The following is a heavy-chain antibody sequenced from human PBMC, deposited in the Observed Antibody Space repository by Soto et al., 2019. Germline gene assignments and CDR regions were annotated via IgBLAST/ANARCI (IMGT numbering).Heavy chain of an antibody. D-gene: IGHD3-3*01. CDR3: ARLFLRSGGPGS. V-gene: IGHV4-39*01. Sequence: QLQLQESGPGLVKPSETLSLTCTVSGGSISSSSYYWGWIRQPPGKGLEWIGSIYYSGSTYYNPSLKSRVTISVDTSKNQFSLKLSSVTAADTAVYYCARLFLRSGGPGSWGQGTLVTVSS. CDR1: GGSISSSSYY. J-gene: IGHJ5*02. CDR2: IYYSGST.